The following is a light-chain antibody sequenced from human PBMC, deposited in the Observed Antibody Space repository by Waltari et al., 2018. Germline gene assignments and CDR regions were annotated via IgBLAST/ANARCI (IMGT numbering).Light chain of an antibody. CDR1: KLRDQF. V-gene: IGLV3-1*01. CDR2: LVS. Sequence: SHELTQPPSVSVSPGQTATIPCSGDKLRDQFASWYQQRPGQSPVLVIYLVSKRPSGIPERFPGAHSGETATLTISGTQATDEADYYCQAWASTNWAFGGGTKLTVL. CDR3: QAWASTNWA. J-gene: IGLJ3*02.